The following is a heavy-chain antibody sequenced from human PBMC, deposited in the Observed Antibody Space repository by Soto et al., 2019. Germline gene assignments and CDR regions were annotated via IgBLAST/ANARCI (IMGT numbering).Heavy chain of an antibody. CDR2: IYYSGST. CDR3: ARHKRYNWFDP. CDR1: GGSISSYY. J-gene: IGHJ5*02. Sequence: SETLSLTCTVSGGSISSYYWSWIRQPPGKGLEWIGYIYYSGSTNYNPSLKSRVTISVDTSKNQFSLKLSSVTASDTAVYYCARHKRYNWFDPWGQGTLVTVSS. V-gene: IGHV4-59*08.